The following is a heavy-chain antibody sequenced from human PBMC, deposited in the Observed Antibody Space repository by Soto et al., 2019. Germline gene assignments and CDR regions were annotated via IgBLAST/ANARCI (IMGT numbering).Heavy chain of an antibody. Sequence: SVKVSCKASGGTFSSYAISWVRQAPGQGXEWMGGIIPIFGTANYAQKFQGRVTITADESTSTAYMELSSLRSEDTAVYYCARAVARGSSWTPNYYGMDVWGQGTTVTVFS. V-gene: IGHV1-69*13. CDR3: ARAVARGSSWTPNYYGMDV. D-gene: IGHD6-13*01. CDR2: IIPIFGTA. CDR1: GGTFSSYA. J-gene: IGHJ6*02.